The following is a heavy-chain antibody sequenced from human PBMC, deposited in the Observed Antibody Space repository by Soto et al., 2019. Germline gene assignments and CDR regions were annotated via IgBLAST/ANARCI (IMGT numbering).Heavy chain of an antibody. CDR1: GFTVSSNY. V-gene: IGHV3-66*01. CDR3: ERDPSRSSSPL. J-gene: IGHJ4*01. CDR2: IYSGGST. Sequence: GGSLRLSCAASGFTVSSNYMSWVRQAPGKGLEWVSVIYSGGSTYYADSVKGRFTISRDNSKNTLYLQMNSLRAEDTVVYYCERDPSRSSSPLWGQGTLVTVSS. D-gene: IGHD6-6*01.